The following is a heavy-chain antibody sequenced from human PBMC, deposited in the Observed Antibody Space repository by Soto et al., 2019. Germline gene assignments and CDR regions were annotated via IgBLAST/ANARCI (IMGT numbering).Heavy chain of an antibody. Sequence: PSETLSLTCTVSGGSISSGDYYGSWVRQPPGKGLEWIGYIYYSGSTYYNPSLKSRVTISVDTSKNQFSLKLSSVTAADTAVYYCARDNTLGILYGGMDVWGQGTTVTVSS. CDR1: GGSISSGDYY. D-gene: IGHD2-8*01. V-gene: IGHV4-30-4*01. CDR2: IYYSGST. CDR3: ARDNTLGILYGGMDV. J-gene: IGHJ6*02.